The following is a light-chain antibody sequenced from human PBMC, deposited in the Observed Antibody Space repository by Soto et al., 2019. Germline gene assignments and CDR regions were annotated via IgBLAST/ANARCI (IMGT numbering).Light chain of an antibody. CDR2: AAS. J-gene: IGKJ2*01. V-gene: IGKV1-12*01. CDR1: QHISTW. Sequence: DIQMTQSPSSVSASLGDRVTITCRASQHISTWLVWYKHKPGTAPQLLIYAASSLQTGVPSRFSGSGSWTDFTLTISSLQPEDSATYYCQQANSFPFTFGQGTRLEI. CDR3: QQANSFPFT.